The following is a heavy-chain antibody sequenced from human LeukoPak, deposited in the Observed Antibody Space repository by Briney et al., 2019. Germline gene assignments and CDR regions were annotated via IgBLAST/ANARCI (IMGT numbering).Heavy chain of an antibody. CDR1: GFTFATYS. J-gene: IGHJ4*02. CDR3: VSFYETY. D-gene: IGHD2-2*01. Sequence: GGSLRLSCAASGFTFATYSMNWIRQAPGKGLEWVSSISHTGSYIYYADSMRGRFTTSRDNAKNSLYLHMDSLRAEDTAVYYCVSFYETYWGRGTLVTVSS. CDR2: ISHTGSYI. V-gene: IGHV3-21*01.